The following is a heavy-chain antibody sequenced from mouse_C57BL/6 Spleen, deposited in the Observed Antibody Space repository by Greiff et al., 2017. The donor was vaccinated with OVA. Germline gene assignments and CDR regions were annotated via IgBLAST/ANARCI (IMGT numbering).Heavy chain of an antibody. D-gene: IGHD1-1*01. Sequence: VHVKQSGPELVKPGASVKISCKASGYSFTGYYMNWVKQSPEKSLEWIGEINPSTGGTTYNQKFKAKATLTVDKSSSTAYMQLKSLTSEDSAVYYCARYYYGSSFYYWGQGTTLTVSS. CDR1: GYSFTGYY. CDR2: INPSTGGT. J-gene: IGHJ2*01. V-gene: IGHV1-42*01. CDR3: ARYYYGSSFYY.